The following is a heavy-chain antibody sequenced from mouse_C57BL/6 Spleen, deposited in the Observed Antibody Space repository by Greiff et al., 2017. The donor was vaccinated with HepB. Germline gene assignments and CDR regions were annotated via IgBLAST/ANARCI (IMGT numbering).Heavy chain of an antibody. Sequence: EVQLQQSGAELVKPGASVKLSFTASGFNIKDYYMHWVKQRTEQGLEWIGRIDPEAGETKYAPKFQGKATITADTSSNTAYLQLSSLTSEDTAVYYCARGYGYDDGLNWGQGTTPTVSS. CDR2: IDPEAGET. CDR1: GFNIKDYY. V-gene: IGHV14-2*01. J-gene: IGHJ2*01. CDR3: ARGYGYDDGLN. D-gene: IGHD2-2*01.